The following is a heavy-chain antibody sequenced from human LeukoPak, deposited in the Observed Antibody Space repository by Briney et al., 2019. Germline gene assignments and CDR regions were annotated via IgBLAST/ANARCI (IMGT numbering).Heavy chain of an antibody. CDR3: ARDFGSETYYYGSGSPGAFDI. CDR1: GYTFISYH. V-gene: IGHV1-46*01. CDR2: INPSGGST. J-gene: IGHJ3*02. D-gene: IGHD3-10*01. Sequence: ASVKVSCKASGYTFISYHMHWVRQAPGQGLEWMGIINPSGGSTTYAQKFQGRVTMTRDTSTSTVYMEVSSLRSEDTAVYYCARDFGSETYYYGSGSPGAFDIWGQGTMVTVSS.